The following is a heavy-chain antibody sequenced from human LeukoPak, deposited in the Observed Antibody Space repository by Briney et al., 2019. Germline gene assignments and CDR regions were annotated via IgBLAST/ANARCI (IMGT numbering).Heavy chain of an antibody. J-gene: IGHJ4*02. D-gene: IGHD5-18*01. CDR3: ASEGRGYSYGVYYFDY. CDR2: IIPIFGTA. V-gene: IGHV1-69*13. CDR1: GGTFSSYA. Sequence: ASVKVSCKASGGTFSSYAISWVRQAPGQGLEWMGGIIPIFGTANYAQKFQGRVTITADESTSTAYMELSSLRSEDTAVYYCASEGRGYSYGVYYFDYWGQGTLVTVSS.